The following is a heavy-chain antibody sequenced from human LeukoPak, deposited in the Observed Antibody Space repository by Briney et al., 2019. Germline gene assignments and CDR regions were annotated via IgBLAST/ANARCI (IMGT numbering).Heavy chain of an antibody. Sequence: SETLSLTCTVSGYSISSGYYWGWIRQPPGKGLEWIGSIYHSGSTYYNPSLKSRVTISVDTSKNQFSLRLSSVTAADTAVYYCARAHAYYDSSGYYYPYYFDYWGQGTLVTVSS. CDR1: GYSISSGYY. D-gene: IGHD3-22*01. V-gene: IGHV4-38-2*02. CDR2: IYHSGST. J-gene: IGHJ4*02. CDR3: ARAHAYYDSSGYYYPYYFDY.